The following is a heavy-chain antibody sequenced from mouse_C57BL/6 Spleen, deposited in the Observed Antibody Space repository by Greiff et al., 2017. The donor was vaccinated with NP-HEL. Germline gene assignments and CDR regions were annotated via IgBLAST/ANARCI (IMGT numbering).Heavy chain of an antibody. J-gene: IGHJ2*01. CDR1: GYAFSSYW. Sequence: QVQLKESGAELVKPGASVKISCKASGYAFSSYWMNWVKQRPGKGLEWIGQIYPGDGDTNYNGKFKGKATLTADKSSSTAYMQLSSLTSEDSAVYFCARLPPEGFDYWGQGTTLTVSS. V-gene: IGHV1-80*01. CDR3: ARLPPEGFDY. CDR2: IYPGDGDT.